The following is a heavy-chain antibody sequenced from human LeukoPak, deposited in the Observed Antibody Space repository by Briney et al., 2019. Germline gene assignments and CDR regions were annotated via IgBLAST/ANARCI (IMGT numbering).Heavy chain of an antibody. Sequence: GGSLRLPCAASGFTFSSYSMNWVRQAPGKGLEWVSSISSSSSYIYYADSVKGRFTISRDNAKNSLYLQMNSLRAEDTAVYYCARDQDLAVGLPWYFDYWGQGTLVTVSS. J-gene: IGHJ4*02. CDR3: ARDQDLAVGLPWYFDY. CDR1: GFTFSSYS. CDR2: ISSSSSYI. D-gene: IGHD6-19*01. V-gene: IGHV3-21*01.